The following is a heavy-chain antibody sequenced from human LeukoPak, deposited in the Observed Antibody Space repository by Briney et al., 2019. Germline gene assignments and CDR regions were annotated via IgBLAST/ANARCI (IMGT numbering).Heavy chain of an antibody. CDR3: AREGDGLWFGEHHFDY. D-gene: IGHD3-10*01. V-gene: IGHV4-4*07. CDR1: GGSISSYY. Sequence: SETLSLTCTVSGGSISSYYWSWIRQPAGKGLGWIGRIYTSGSTNYNPSLKSRVTMSVDTSKNQFSLRLSSETAADTAVYYCAREGDGLWFGEHHFDYWGQGTLVTVSS. CDR2: IYTSGST. J-gene: IGHJ4*02.